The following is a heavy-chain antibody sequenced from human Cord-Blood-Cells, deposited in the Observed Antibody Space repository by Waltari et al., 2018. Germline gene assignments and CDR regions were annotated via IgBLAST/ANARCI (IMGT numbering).Heavy chain of an antibody. CDR1: GYTLTELS. J-gene: IGHJ4*02. D-gene: IGHD3-10*01. CDR3: VHLSGSGSYYNYFDY. CDR2: FDPEDGET. Sequence: QVQLVQSGAEVKKPGASVKVSCKVSGYTLTELSMHWVRQAPGKGLEWMGGFDPEDGETIYAQKFQGRVTMTEDTSTDTAYMELSSLRSEDTAVYYCVHLSGSGSYYNYFDYWDQGTLVTVSS. V-gene: IGHV1-24*01.